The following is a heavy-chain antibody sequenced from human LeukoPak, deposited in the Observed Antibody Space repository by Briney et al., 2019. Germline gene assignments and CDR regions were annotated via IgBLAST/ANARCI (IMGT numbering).Heavy chain of an antibody. J-gene: IGHJ4*02. CDR2: ISGSGGST. CDR3: ARKTSNGDRYFDY. Sequence: GGSLRLSCAASGFTFSSYAMSWVRQAPRKGLEWVSAISGSGGSTYYADSVKGRFTISRDNSKNTLYLQMNSLRAEDTAVYYCARKTSNGDRYFDYWGQGALVTVSS. V-gene: IGHV3-23*01. CDR1: GFTFSSYA. D-gene: IGHD4-17*01.